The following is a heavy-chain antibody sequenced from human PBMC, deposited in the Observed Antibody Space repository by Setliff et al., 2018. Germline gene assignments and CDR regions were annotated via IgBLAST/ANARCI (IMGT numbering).Heavy chain of an antibody. J-gene: IGHJ4*02. CDR3: ARDNPIVGATDY. CDR2: ILFSGDT. Sequence: SETLSLTCAVSGYSISSGFSWVWIRQSPGKGLEWIGRILFSGDTYYNPSLNSRVTISADTSKNQFSLNLSSVTAADTAVYFCARDNPIVGATDYWGQGILVTVSS. D-gene: IGHD1-26*01. V-gene: IGHV4-38-2*02. CDR1: GYSISSGFS.